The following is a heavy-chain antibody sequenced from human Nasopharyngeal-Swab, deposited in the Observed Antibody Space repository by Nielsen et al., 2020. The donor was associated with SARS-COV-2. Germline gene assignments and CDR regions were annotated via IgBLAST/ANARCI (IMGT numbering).Heavy chain of an antibody. V-gene: IGHV7-4-1*02. J-gene: IGHJ5*02. CDR3: ARANTVLMVYAIAMGFWFDP. D-gene: IGHD2-8*01. Sequence: ASVNVSCKASGYTFTSYAMNWVRQAPGQGLEWMGWINTNTGNPTYAQGFTGRFVFSLDTSVSTAYLQISSLKAEDTAVYYCARANTVLMVYAIAMGFWFDPWGQGTLVTVSS. CDR1: GYTFTSYA. CDR2: INTNTGNP.